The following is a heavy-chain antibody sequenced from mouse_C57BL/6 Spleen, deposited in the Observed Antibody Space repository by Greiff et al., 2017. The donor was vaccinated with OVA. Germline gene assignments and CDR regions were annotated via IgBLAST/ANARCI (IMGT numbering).Heavy chain of an antibody. Sequence: QVQLKESGPGLVQPSQSLSITCTVSGFSLTSYGVHWVRQSPGKGLEWLGVIWRGGSTDYNAAFMSRLSITKDNSKSQVFFKMNSLQADDTAIYYCAKNDYGSSYGDYAMDYWGQGTSVTVSS. J-gene: IGHJ4*01. V-gene: IGHV2-5*01. CDR3: AKNDYGSSYGDYAMDY. CDR1: GFSLTSYG. CDR2: IWRGGST. D-gene: IGHD1-1*01.